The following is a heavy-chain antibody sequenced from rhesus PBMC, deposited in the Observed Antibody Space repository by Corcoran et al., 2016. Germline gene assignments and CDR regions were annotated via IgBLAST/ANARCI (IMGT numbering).Heavy chain of an antibody. V-gene: IGHV1-1*01. CDR3: TRANSGYGGWFDD. CDR1: GYTFTSYY. CDR2: ICPYNGKK. Sequence: QVQLVQSGAEIKQPGASVTLSCKASGYTFTSYYLPWVRQAPGQGLEWIGLICPYNGKKGYAQNFQGRGTITTDTSTSTGYMELSSLRSEDTAVYYCTRANSGYGGWFDDWGQGVLVTVSS. J-gene: IGHJ4*01. D-gene: IGHD5-24*01.